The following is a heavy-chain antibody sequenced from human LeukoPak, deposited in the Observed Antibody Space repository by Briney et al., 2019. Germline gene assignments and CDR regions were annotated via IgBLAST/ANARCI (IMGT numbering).Heavy chain of an antibody. Sequence: GGSLRLSCAASGFTFSSYGMHWVRQAPGKGLEWVAFIRYDGSNKYYADSVKGRFTISRDNSKNTLYLQMNSLRAEDTAVYYCASPSIAAAGAFDYWGQGTLVTVSS. J-gene: IGHJ4*02. CDR3: ASPSIAAAGAFDY. CDR2: IRYDGSNK. CDR1: GFTFSSYG. D-gene: IGHD6-13*01. V-gene: IGHV3-30*02.